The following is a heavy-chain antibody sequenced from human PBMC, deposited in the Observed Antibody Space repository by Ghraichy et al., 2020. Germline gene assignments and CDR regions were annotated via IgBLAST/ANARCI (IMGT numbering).Heavy chain of an antibody. CDR2: INQDGSVT. J-gene: IGHJ4*02. D-gene: IGHD6-6*01. Sequence: ESLNISCAASGFTFSVYWMSWVRQAPGKGLEWVANINQDGSVTYYMDSVKGRFTVSRANAQNSLYVQMNSLRAEDTAVYYCARVGYSSSSVDYWGRGTLVTVSS. CDR1: GFTFSVYW. CDR3: ARVGYSSSSVDY. V-gene: IGHV3-7*04.